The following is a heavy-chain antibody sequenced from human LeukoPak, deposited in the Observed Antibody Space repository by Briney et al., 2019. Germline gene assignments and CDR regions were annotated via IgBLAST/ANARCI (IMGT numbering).Heavy chain of an antibody. Sequence: GGSLRLSCAASGFTFSNYEMHWVRRAPGKGLEWVSYISSGGSTVYYADSVKGRFTVSRDNAKNSLYLQMSSLRAEDKAVYYCARGGSFVEYWGQGTLVSVSS. CDR3: ARGGSFVEY. V-gene: IGHV3-48*03. J-gene: IGHJ4*02. D-gene: IGHD3-10*01. CDR2: ISSGGSTV. CDR1: GFTFSNYE.